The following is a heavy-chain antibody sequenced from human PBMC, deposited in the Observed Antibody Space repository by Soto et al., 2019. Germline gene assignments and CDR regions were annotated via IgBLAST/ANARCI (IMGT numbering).Heavy chain of an antibody. D-gene: IGHD2-2*01. CDR1: GFTFSDYY. CDR2: ITSSGNTI. V-gene: IGHV3-11*01. Sequence: QVQLVESGGGLFKPGGSLRLSCAASGFTFSDYYMTWIRQAPGKGLEWISYITSSGNTIYYADSVKGRFTVSRDNAKNSFDLQMNSLRAEGTAVYYCARDTNQCHHWGQGTLVTVSS. J-gene: IGHJ1*01. CDR3: ARDTNQCHH.